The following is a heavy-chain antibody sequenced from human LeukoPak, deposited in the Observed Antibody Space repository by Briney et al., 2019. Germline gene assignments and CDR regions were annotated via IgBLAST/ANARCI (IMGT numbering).Heavy chain of an antibody. Sequence: ASETLSLTCTLSAGSTSRSSSDWGWISQPPGNGLEWIGSIYYSGSTYYNPSLKSRVTISVDTSKNQFSLKLSSVTAADTAVYYCARSPGYSSGWYGLWGQGTLVTVSS. CDR1: AGSTSRSSSD. J-gene: IGHJ4*02. D-gene: IGHD6-19*01. V-gene: IGHV4-39*07. CDR2: IYYSGST. CDR3: ARSPGYSSGWYGL.